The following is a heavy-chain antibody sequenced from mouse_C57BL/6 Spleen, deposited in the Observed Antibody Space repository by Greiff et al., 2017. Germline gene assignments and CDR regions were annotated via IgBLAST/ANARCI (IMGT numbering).Heavy chain of an antibody. CDR2: INPNNGGT. D-gene: IGHD1-1*01. J-gene: IGHJ4*01. Sequence: EVQLQQSGPELVKPGASVKISCKASGYTFTDYYMNWVKQSHGKSLEWIGDINPNNGGTSYNQKFKGKATLTVDKSSSTAYMELRSLTSEDSAVYYCARGGDYYGGYAMDYWGQGTSVTVSS. V-gene: IGHV1-26*01. CDR3: ARGGDYYGGYAMDY. CDR1: GYTFTDYY.